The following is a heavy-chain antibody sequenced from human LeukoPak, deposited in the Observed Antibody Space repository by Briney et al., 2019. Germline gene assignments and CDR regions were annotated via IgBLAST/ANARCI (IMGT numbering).Heavy chain of an antibody. D-gene: IGHD5-18*01. CDR2: MSGSSGIT. Sequence: ASVKVSCKAAGYTFSSYEINGGRQAPGQGLEWMGWMSGSSGITGYTQKFQGRVTMTRDTSISTAYMELSSLRSEDTALYYCARMRGYTYEYWYLDLWGRGTLVTVSS. CDR1: GYTFSSYE. CDR3: ARMRGYTYEYWYLDL. V-gene: IGHV1-8*01. J-gene: IGHJ2*01.